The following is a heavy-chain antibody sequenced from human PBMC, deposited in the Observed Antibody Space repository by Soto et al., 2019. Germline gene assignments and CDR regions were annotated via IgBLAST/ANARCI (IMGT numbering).Heavy chain of an antibody. CDR3: AKAVDDWLYGMDV. CDR1: GFTFSSYA. J-gene: IGHJ6*02. CDR2: ISGSGGST. V-gene: IGHV3-23*01. D-gene: IGHD3-9*01. Sequence: GGSLRLSCAASGFTFSSYAMSWVRQAPGKGLEWVSAISGSGGSTYYADSVKGRFTISRDNSKNTLYLQMNSLRAENTAVYYCAKAVDDWLYGMDVWGQGTTVTVSS.